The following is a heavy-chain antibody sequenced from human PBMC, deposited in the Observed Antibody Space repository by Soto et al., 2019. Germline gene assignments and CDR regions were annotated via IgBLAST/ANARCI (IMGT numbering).Heavy chain of an antibody. CDR3: AKAWGIVY. CDR1: GFTFSSYT. Sequence: EVQLLESGGGLVEPGGSRRLSCAASGFTFSSYTMSWVRQAPGKGLEWGSTISGSGSSTYSADSVKGRFTIARDNSKNTLYLRMNSLRVEDTAMYYCAKAWGIVYWGQGTLVTVSS. V-gene: IGHV3-23*01. D-gene: IGHD3-16*01. J-gene: IGHJ4*02. CDR2: ISGSGSST.